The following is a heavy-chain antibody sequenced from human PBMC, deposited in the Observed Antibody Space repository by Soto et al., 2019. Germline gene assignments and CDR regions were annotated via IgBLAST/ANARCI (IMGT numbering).Heavy chain of an antibody. J-gene: IGHJ4*02. CDR3: AKPGRYCSGGSCYEVLDY. V-gene: IGHV3-23*01. D-gene: IGHD2-15*01. Sequence: GGSLRLSCAASGFTFSSYAMTWVRQAPGKGLEWVSAITGSGASTYYADSVKGRFSISRDNSKSTLYLQMNSLRAEDTAVYYCAKPGRYCSGGSCYEVLDYWGQGTPVTVSS. CDR2: ITGSGAST. CDR1: GFTFSSYA.